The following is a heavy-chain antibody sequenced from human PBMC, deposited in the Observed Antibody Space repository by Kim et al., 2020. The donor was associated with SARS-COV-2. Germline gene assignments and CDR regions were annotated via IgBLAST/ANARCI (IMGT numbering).Heavy chain of an antibody. D-gene: IGHD5-18*01. CDR3: AKEAGGYPPNFDY. V-gene: IGHV3-23*01. CDR2: IIGSGENT. CDR1: GFTFSTTA. Sequence: GGSLRLSCAASGFTFSTTAMSWVRQAPGKGLEWVSAIIGSGENTYYADSVKGRFTMSRDNAKNTLFLQMDSLRLEDTAVYFCAKEAGGYPPNFDYWGQGKLVTVSS. J-gene: IGHJ4*02.